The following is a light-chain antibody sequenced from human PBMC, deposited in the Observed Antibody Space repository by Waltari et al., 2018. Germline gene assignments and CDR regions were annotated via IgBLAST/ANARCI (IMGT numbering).Light chain of an antibody. CDR2: ETS. CDR1: ENSNNR. Sequence: DIQMTQSPSSLSGRVRDRVTITCRASENSNNRLAWYQQKPGGAPQLLIYETSTLETGVPSRFSGTTSGTEFSLSISSLQPDDVATYYCQQYHAYPWTFGQGTKVDI. V-gene: IGKV1-5*01. J-gene: IGKJ1*01. CDR3: QQYHAYPWT.